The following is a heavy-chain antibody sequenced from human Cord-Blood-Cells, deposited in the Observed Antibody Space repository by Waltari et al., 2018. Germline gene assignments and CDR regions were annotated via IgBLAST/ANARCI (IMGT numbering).Heavy chain of an antibody. V-gene: IGHV1-69*01. CDR3: ASRVAAAGTWWFDP. CDR2: IIPIFGTA. D-gene: IGHD6-13*01. CDR1: GGTFSSYA. Sequence: QVQLVQSGAEVKKPGSSVKVSCKASGGTFSSYAISWVRQAPGQGLEWMGGIIPIFGTANYAQKCQGRVTITADESTSTAYMELSSLGSEDTAVYYCASRVAAAGTWWFDPWGQGTLVTVSS. J-gene: IGHJ5*02.